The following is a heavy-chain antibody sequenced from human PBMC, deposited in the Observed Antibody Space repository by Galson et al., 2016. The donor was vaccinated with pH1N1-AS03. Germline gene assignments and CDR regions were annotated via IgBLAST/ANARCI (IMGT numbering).Heavy chain of an antibody. CDR3: AREDSSGYFLIDP. J-gene: IGHJ5*02. V-gene: IGHV1-69*13. D-gene: IGHD3-22*01. CDR2: IRPISGAA. CDR1: GGTFSSYA. Sequence: SVKVSCKASGGTFSSYAITWMRQAPGQGLEWVGGIRPISGAASYAQKFQGRLTITADESTSTIYMELRSLTSEDTAVYYCAREDSSGYFLIDPWGQGTLVTVPS.